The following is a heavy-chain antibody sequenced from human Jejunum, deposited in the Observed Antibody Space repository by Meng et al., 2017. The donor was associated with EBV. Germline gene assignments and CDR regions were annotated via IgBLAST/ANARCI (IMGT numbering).Heavy chain of an antibody. Sequence: QLKLQASGPGLGKPSETLSLTCTVAGGSISSSIYCWGWIRQPPGKGLEWIGSICFSDYTYHNPSLKSRVAISADTSKNQFSLSLTSVTAADTAVYYCAMGPDYAKSGYWGQGTLVTVSS. CDR3: AMGPDYAKSGY. J-gene: IGHJ4*02. D-gene: IGHD4-17*01. CDR2: ICFSDYT. V-gene: IGHV4-39*01. CDR1: GGSISSSIYC.